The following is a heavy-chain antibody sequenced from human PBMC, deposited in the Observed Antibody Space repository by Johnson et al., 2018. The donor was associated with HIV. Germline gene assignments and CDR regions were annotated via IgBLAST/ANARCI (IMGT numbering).Heavy chain of an antibody. Sequence: QVQLVESGGGVVQPGRSLRLSCAASRFTFSSYAKHWVRQAPGKGLEWVAVILYDGNNKYYADSVKGRFTISRDNSKSTLYLQMNSLRVEDTAVYYCARDRAPVYSSSSTPFDALDIWGQGTVVSVSS. CDR1: RFTFSSYA. V-gene: IGHV3-30-3*01. D-gene: IGHD6-6*01. J-gene: IGHJ3*02. CDR2: ILYDGNNK. CDR3: ARDRAPVYSSSSTPFDALDI.